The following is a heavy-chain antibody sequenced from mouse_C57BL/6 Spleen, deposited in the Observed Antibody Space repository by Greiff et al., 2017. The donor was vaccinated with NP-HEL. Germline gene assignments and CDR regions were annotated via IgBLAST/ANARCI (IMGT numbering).Heavy chain of an antibody. J-gene: IGHJ1*03. V-gene: IGHV5-6*01. CDR2: ISSGGSYT. CDR1: GFTFSSYG. CDR3: AKGDGDYDV. Sequence: EVKVVESGGDLVKPGGSLKLSCAASGFTFSSYGMSWVRQTPDQRLEWVATISSGGSYTYYPDSVKGRFTISRDNAKNTLYLQMSSLKSEDTAMYYYAKGDGDYDVWGTGTTVTVSS. D-gene: IGHD3-3*01.